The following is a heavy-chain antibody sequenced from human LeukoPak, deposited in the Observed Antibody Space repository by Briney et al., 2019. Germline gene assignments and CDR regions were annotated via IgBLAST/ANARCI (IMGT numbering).Heavy chain of an antibody. CDR1: GFTFSSYG. J-gene: IGHJ6*03. V-gene: IGHV3-30*02. CDR3: ARGREGRNYYGSGSYYNFYHYYYMDV. Sequence: GGSLRLSCAASGFTFSSYGMHWVRQAPGKGLEWVAFIRYDGSNKYYADSVKGRFTISRDNAKNSLYLQMNSLRAEDTAVYYCARGREGRNYYGSGSYYNFYHYYYMDVWGKGTTVTISS. D-gene: IGHD3-10*01. CDR2: IRYDGSNK.